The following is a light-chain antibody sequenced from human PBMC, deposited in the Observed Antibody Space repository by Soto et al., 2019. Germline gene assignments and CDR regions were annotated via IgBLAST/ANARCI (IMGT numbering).Light chain of an antibody. J-gene: IGKJ1*01. CDR3: QQYHTYPWT. Sequence: DIQMTQSPSTLSASVGDRVTITCRASQSISSWLAWYQQKPGKAPNPLIYKASSLKSGVPSRFSGSGSGTEFTLTISSLQPDDFATYFCQQYHTYPWTFGQRTKVEI. V-gene: IGKV1-5*03. CDR1: QSISSW. CDR2: KAS.